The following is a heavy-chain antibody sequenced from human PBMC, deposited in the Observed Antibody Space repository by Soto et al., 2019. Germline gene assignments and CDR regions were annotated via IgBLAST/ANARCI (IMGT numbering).Heavy chain of an antibody. V-gene: IGHV4-34*01. D-gene: IGHD3-9*01. J-gene: IGHJ4*02. Sequence: QVQLQQWGAGLLKPSETLSLTCAVYGESFSGYYWSWIRQPPGKGLEWIGEINRSRSTNHNPSLKSRVTISVDTSKNQFSLKPNSVTAADTAVYYCARGWVGTGSHYFRFWGQGTLVTVSS. CDR2: INRSRST. CDR1: GESFSGYY. CDR3: ARGWVGTGSHYFRF.